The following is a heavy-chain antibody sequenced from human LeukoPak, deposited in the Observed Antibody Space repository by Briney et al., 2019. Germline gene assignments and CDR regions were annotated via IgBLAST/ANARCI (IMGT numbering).Heavy chain of an antibody. CDR2: ISSSSSTI. CDR1: GFTFSSYS. Sequence: GGSLRLSCAASGFTFSSYSMNWVRQAPGKGLEWVSYISSSSSTIYYADSVKGRFTISRDNSKNTLYLQMNSLRAEDTAVYYCAKSRPAAFLFDYWGQGTLVTVSS. V-gene: IGHV3-48*01. J-gene: IGHJ4*02. D-gene: IGHD2-2*01. CDR3: AKSRPAAFLFDY.